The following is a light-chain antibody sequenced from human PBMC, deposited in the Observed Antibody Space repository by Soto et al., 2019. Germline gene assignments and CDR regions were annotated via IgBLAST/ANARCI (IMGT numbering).Light chain of an antibody. CDR2: GAY. J-gene: IGKJ3*01. V-gene: IGKV3-20*01. CDR1: QSVSSSY. CDR3: KQYGSSPWT. Sequence: EIVLTQSPGTLSLSPGERATLSCRASQSVSSSYLAWYQQKPGQAPRLLIYGAYSRATGIQDRFSGSGSGTDFTLTIRRLEPEDFAVYYCKQYGSSPWTFGPGTKVDI.